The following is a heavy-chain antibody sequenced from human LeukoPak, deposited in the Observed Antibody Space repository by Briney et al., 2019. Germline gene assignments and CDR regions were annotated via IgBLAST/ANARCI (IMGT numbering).Heavy chain of an antibody. CDR3: ARSWSSGNYALYYFDY. V-gene: IGHV1-8*01. Sequence: AASVKVSCKASGYTFTSYDINWVRQATGQGLEWMGWMNPNSGNTGYAQKFQGRVTMTRNTSISTAYMELSSLRSEDTAVYYCARSWSSGNYALYYFDYWGQGTLVTVSS. CDR1: GYTFTSYD. D-gene: IGHD3-22*01. J-gene: IGHJ4*02. CDR2: MNPNSGNT.